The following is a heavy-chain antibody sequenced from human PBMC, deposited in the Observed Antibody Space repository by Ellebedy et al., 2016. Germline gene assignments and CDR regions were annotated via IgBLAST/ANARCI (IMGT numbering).Heavy chain of an antibody. J-gene: IGHJ4*02. Sequence: GSLRLSCTVSGGSISSSSYYWGWIRQPPGKGLEWIGSIYYSGSTYYNPSLKSRVTISVDTSKSQFSLKLTSVTAADTAVYYCARDRLTWFDFDYWGQGTLVTVSP. CDR3: ARDRLTWFDFDY. CDR2: IYYSGST. CDR1: GGSISSSSYY. D-gene: IGHD3-10*01. V-gene: IGHV4-39*07.